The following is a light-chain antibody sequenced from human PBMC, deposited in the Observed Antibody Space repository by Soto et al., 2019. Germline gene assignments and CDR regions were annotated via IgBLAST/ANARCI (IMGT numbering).Light chain of an antibody. V-gene: IGKV4-1*01. CDR2: WAS. J-gene: IGKJ1*01. CDR3: QQYTGPWT. Sequence: DIVMTRSPDSLAVSLGERATINCKSSQSVLYSSNNKNYLAWYQQKPGQPPKLLIYWASTRESGVPDRFSGSGSGTDFTLTISSLQAEDVAVYYCQQYTGPWTFGQGTKVEIK. CDR1: QSVLYSSNNKNY.